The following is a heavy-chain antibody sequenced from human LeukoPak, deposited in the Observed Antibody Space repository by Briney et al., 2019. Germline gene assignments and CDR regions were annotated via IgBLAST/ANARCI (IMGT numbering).Heavy chain of an antibody. CDR3: ARDGTVTTRGNFDY. CDR2: INPNSGGT. D-gene: IGHD4-17*01. J-gene: IGHJ4*02. CDR1: GYTFTSYD. Sequence: ASVKVSCNASGYTFTSYDINWVRQATGQGLEWMGWINPNSGGTNYAQKFQGRVTMTRDTSISTAYMELSRLRSDDTAVYYCARDGTVTTRGNFDYWGQGTLVTVSS. V-gene: IGHV1-2*02.